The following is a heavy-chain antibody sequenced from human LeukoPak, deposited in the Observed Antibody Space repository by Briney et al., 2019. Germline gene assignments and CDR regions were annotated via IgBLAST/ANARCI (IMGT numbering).Heavy chain of an antibody. V-gene: IGHV3-74*01. CDR2: IKSDGSST. D-gene: IGHD2-2*02. Sequence: GGSLRLSCAASGFTFSSYWMHWVRQAPGKGLVWVSRIKSDGSSTNYADSVKGRFTISRGNAKNTLYLQMNSLRAEDTAVYYCARSYKADYWGQGTLVTVSS. J-gene: IGHJ4*02. CDR1: GFTFSSYW. CDR3: ARSYKADY.